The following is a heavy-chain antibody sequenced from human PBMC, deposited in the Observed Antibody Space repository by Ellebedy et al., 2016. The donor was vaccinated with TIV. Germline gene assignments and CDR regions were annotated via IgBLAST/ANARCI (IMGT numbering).Heavy chain of an antibody. J-gene: IGHJ6*03. CDR1: GYTFTSYG. CDR2: INPSGGST. CDR3: ARGPYYYYYMDV. Sequence: ASVKVSXXASGYTFTSYGISWVRQAPGQGLEWMGIINPSGGSTSYAQKFQGRVTMTRDTSTSTVYMELSSLRSEDTAVYYCARGPYYYYYMDVWGKGTTVTVSS. V-gene: IGHV1-46*01.